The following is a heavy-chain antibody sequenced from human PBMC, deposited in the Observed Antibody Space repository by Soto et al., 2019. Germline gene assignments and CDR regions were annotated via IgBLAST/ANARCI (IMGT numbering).Heavy chain of an antibody. J-gene: IGHJ4*02. CDR1: GFTLSNFA. D-gene: IGHD5-18*01. CDR2: VSGSGITT. CDR3: EKAHHYNDGIWYYCFDN. Sequence: GGSLRLSCAASGFTLSNFAMSWVRQAPGKGLEWVSVVSGSGITTKYADSVKGRFTISRDNSKNTLYLQMSSMRAEDTAVYYCEKAHHYNDGIWYYCFDNWGQGTLVTVSS. V-gene: IGHV3-23*01.